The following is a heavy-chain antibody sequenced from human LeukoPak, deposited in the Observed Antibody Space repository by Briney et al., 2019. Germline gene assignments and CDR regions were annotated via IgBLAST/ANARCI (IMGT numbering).Heavy chain of an antibody. D-gene: IGHD2-2*01. V-gene: IGHV4-59*08. Sequence: SETLSLTCTVSGGSISSYYWSWIRQPPGKGLNWIGYIYSSGSTTYNPSLKSRVTISIDTSKNQFSLKLSSVTAADTAVYYCARHVSRRRRSNIVLVPATYYCGMDVWGQGTTVTVSS. J-gene: IGHJ6*02. CDR1: GGSISSYY. CDR3: ARHVSRRRRSNIVLVPATYYCGMDV. CDR2: IYSSGST.